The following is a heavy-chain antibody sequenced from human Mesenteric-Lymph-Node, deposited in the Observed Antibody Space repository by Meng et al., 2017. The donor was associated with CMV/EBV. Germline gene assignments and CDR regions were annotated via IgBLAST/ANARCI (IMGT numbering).Heavy chain of an antibody. J-gene: IGHJ4*02. CDR2: INHSGST. CDR3: ARGSSYDILTGYFDY. V-gene: IGHV4-34*01. D-gene: IGHD3-9*01. CDR1: GASFGGYD. Sequence: LLPRWGAGMLKPSGTLSDTCDVYGASFGGYDWNWIRQSPEKGLEWIGEINHSGSTTYNPSFTSRIIISVDTSTNQISLNMSSVTAADTAVYYCARGSSYDILTGYFDYWGQGALVTVSS.